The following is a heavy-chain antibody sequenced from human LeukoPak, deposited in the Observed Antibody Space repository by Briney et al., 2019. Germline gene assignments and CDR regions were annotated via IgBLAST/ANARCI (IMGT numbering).Heavy chain of an antibody. Sequence: SETLSLTCTVSGGSISSYYWSWIRQPPGKGLEWIGYIYYSGSTNYNPSLKSRVTISVDTSKNQFSLKLSSVTAADTAVYYCARHNDLIVVVPAAIDYWGQGTLVTVSS. J-gene: IGHJ4*02. V-gene: IGHV4-59*08. CDR3: ARHNDLIVVVPAAIDY. CDR1: GGSISSYY. CDR2: IYYSGST. D-gene: IGHD2-2*01.